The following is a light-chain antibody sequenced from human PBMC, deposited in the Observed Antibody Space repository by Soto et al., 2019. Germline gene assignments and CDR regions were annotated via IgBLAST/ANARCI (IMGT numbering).Light chain of an antibody. J-gene: IGKJ5*01. CDR1: QSISIY. CDR3: HQTYTTPEIT. Sequence: IQLPQPPSSLFDSEESEVPITWRVSQSISIYLNWYQLKPGKAPNLLLYGASYLKSGGPTWISGSGAETDFTLTIISLQPEDVAICYCHQTYTTPEITFGQGTRLEIK. V-gene: IGKV1-39*01. CDR2: GAS.